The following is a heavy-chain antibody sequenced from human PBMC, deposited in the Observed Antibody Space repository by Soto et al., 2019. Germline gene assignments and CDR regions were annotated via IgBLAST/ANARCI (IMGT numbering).Heavy chain of an antibody. CDR1: GYTFTSYA. Sequence: ASVKVSCKASGYTFTSYAMHWVRQAPGQRLEWMGWINAGNGNTKYSQKFQGRVTITRDTSASTAYMELSSLRSEDTAVYYCARDRGRWLVLGYFDYWGQGTLVTVSS. V-gene: IGHV1-3*01. CDR2: INAGNGNT. J-gene: IGHJ4*02. CDR3: ARDRGRWLVLGYFDY. D-gene: IGHD6-19*01.